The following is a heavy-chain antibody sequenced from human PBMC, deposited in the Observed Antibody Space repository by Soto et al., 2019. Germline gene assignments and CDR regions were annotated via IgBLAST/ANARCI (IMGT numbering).Heavy chain of an antibody. D-gene: IGHD2-15*01. Sequence: QVQLVESGGGVVQPRRSLRLSCAASGFTFSSYGMHWVRQAPGKGLEWVAVIWYDGSNKYYADSVKGRFTISRDNSKNTLYLQMNSLRAEDTAVYYCARGVVCFDYWGQGTLVTVSS. CDR3: ARGVVCFDY. CDR1: GFTFSSYG. J-gene: IGHJ4*02. V-gene: IGHV3-33*01. CDR2: IWYDGSNK.